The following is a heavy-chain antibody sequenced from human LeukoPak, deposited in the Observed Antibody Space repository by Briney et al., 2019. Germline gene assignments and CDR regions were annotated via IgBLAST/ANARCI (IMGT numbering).Heavy chain of an antibody. D-gene: IGHD3-9*01. CDR2: IHYSGGT. CDR1: GGSISNYY. CDR3: AKHSVLTGSGYAFDI. Sequence: SETLSLTCTVSGGSISNYYWSLIRQSPGKGLEWIGYIHYSGGTKYNPSLKSRVIISVDMSMNQFSLKLSSVTAADTAMYYCAKHSVLTGSGYAFDIWGQGTAVTVSS. J-gene: IGHJ3*02. V-gene: IGHV4-59*08.